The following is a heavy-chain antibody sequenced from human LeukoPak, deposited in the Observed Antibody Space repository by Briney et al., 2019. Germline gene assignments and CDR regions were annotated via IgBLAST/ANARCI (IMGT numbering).Heavy chain of an antibody. J-gene: IGHJ4*02. V-gene: IGHV4-59*10. D-gene: IGHD3-9*01. Sequence: SETLSLTCAVYGGSFSGYYWSWIRQPAGKGLEWIGRIYTSGSTNYNPSLKSRVTMSADTSKNQFSLKLSSVTAADTAVYYCARAPYDILTGYDPYFDYWGQGTLVTVSS. CDR1: GGSFSGYY. CDR2: IYTSGST. CDR3: ARAPYDILTGYDPYFDY.